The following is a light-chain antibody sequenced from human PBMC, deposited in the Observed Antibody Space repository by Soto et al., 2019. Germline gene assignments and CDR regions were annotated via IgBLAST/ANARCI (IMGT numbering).Light chain of an antibody. CDR3: QQYGSSTRT. V-gene: IGKV3-20*01. CDR2: GAS. Sequence: EIVMTQSPATLSVSQGESATLSTRASQSVSRSLAWYQQKPGQAPRFXIYGASSRATGIRDRVSGRGSGTDFTLTISRLEPGDFEVYDCQQYGSSTRTFGLGTQVDI. CDR1: QSVSRS. J-gene: IGKJ1*01.